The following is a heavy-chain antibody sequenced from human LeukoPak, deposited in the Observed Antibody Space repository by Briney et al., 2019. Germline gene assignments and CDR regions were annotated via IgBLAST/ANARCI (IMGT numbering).Heavy chain of an antibody. CDR3: VKPTIEMATITSSSFDY. CDR2: IWYDGSNK. J-gene: IGHJ4*02. Sequence: GGSLRLSCAASGFTFSSYGMHWVRQAPGKGLEWVAVIWYDGSNKYYADSVKGRFTISRDNSKNTLYLQMNSLRAEDTAVYYCVKPTIEMATITSSSFDYWGQGTLVTVSS. D-gene: IGHD5-24*01. V-gene: IGHV3-33*06. CDR1: GFTFSSYG.